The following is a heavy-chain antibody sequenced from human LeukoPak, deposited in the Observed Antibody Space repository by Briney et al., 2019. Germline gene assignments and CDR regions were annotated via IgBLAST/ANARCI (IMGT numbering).Heavy chain of an antibody. D-gene: IGHD2-2*01. CDR2: ISGSGGST. V-gene: IGHV3-23*01. CDR1: GFTFSSYA. CDR3: AKDAPVNIVVVPAANS. J-gene: IGHJ4*02. Sequence: QPGGSLRLSCAASGFTFSSYAMSWVRQAPGKGLEWVSAISGSGGSTYYADSVKGRFTIPRDNSKNTLYLQMNTLTAEDTAVYYCAKDAPVNIVVVPAANSWGQGTLVTVSS.